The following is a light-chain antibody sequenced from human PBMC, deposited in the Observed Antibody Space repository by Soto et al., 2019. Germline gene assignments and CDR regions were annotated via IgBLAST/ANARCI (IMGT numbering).Light chain of an antibody. CDR3: QQYFSDPIT. J-gene: IGKJ4*01. CDR2: WAS. Sequence: IVMTQSPDSLAVSLGERATLNCKSSQSGLLSSNNENYLAWYQQKPGQPPKLLLYWASSRHSGVPARFSGSGSGTDFSLTINNLQAEDVGVYFGQQYFSDPITFGGGTKVELK. CDR1: QSGLLSSNNENY. V-gene: IGKV4-1*01.